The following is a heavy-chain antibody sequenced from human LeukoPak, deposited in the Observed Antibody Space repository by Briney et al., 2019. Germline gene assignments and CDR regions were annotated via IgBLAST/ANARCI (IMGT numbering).Heavy chain of an antibody. CDR1: GFTFSSYA. CDR3: ARVITMVRGLRRGDAFDI. J-gene: IGHJ3*02. V-gene: IGHV3-21*01. Sequence: GGSLRLSCAASGFTFSSYAMHWVRQAPGKGLEWVSSISSSSSYIYYADSVKGRFTISRDNAKNSLYLQMNSLRAEDTAVYYCARVITMVRGLRRGDAFDIWGQGTMVTVSS. CDR2: ISSSSSYI. D-gene: IGHD3-10*01.